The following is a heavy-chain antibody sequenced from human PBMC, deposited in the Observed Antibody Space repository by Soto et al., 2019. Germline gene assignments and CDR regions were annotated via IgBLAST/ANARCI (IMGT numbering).Heavy chain of an antibody. CDR2: IKKDGSET. CDR1: GFTFSSYW. CDR3: ARGAVWESDY. Sequence: EAQLVESGGGLVQPGGSLRLSCAASGFTFSSYWMSWVRQAPGMGLEWLAIIKKDGSETHYVDAVKGRFTISRDNAKNSLFLQMTSLKTDDTAVYYCARGAVWESDYWGQGTLVTVSS. J-gene: IGHJ4*02. V-gene: IGHV3-7*03. D-gene: IGHD1-26*01.